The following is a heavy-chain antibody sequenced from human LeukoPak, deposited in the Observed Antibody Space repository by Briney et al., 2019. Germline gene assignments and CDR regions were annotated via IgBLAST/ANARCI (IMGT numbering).Heavy chain of an antibody. Sequence: SETLSLTCTVSGGSIRSGSLYWDWIRQPPGKGLEWIGSILYRGSTDYNPALKSRVAVSVDASKNQFSLRLTSVTAADTAVYYCARQSYYDSGYIGYWGQGTLVTVSS. V-gene: IGHV4-39*01. CDR1: GGSIRSGSLY. D-gene: IGHD3-10*01. CDR2: ILYRGST. J-gene: IGHJ4*02. CDR3: ARQSYYDSGYIGY.